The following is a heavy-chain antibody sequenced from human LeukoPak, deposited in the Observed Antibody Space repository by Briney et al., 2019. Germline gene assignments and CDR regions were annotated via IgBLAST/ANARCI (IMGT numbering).Heavy chain of an antibody. CDR1: GSTFDDYG. Sequence: GGSLRLSCAASGSTFDDYGMSWVRQAPGKGLEWVSGINWNGGSTGYADSVKGRFTISRDNAKNSLYLQMNSLRAEDTALYYCARDRLRGIAARGFDYWGQGTLVTVSS. CDR3: ARDRLRGIAARGFDY. CDR2: INWNGGST. V-gene: IGHV3-20*04. D-gene: IGHD6-6*01. J-gene: IGHJ4*02.